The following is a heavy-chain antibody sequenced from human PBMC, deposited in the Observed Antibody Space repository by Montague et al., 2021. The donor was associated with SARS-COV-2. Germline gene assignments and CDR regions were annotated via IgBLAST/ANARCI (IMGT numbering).Heavy chain of an antibody. J-gene: IGHJ4*02. Sequence: SETLSLTCAVYGGSFSGYYWGWIRQPPGKGLEWIGGTYYSGNTYYNPSLKSRVTISVDPSKNQFSLRLTSVTAADTAIYYCARKGSGRSDLAYWGQGTLVTVSS. V-gene: IGHV4-34*01. CDR1: GGSFSGYY. CDR2: TYYSGNT. D-gene: IGHD1-26*01. CDR3: ARKGSGRSDLAY.